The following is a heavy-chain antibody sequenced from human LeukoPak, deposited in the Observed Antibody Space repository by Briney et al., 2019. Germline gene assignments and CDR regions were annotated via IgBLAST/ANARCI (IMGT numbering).Heavy chain of an antibody. CDR1: GFTFSSYA. Sequence: GGSLRLSCEASGFTFSSYALSWVRQAPGKGLEWVSAISGTGGSTYYADSVKGRFTISRDNSKNALYLQMNSLRAEDTAVYYCAKEDYGDPYWYFDLWGRGTLVTVSS. J-gene: IGHJ2*01. D-gene: IGHD4-17*01. CDR2: ISGTGGST. CDR3: AKEDYGDPYWYFDL. V-gene: IGHV3-23*01.